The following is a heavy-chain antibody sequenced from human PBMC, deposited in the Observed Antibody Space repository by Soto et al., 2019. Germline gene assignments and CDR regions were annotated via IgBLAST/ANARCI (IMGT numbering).Heavy chain of an antibody. V-gene: IGHV3-64D*06. Sequence: EVQLVESGGGLVQPGGSLRLSCSASGFIFMESTLYWVRQLPGKGLEAISAVSTRGRSTYYADSVKDRFTISRDNSKNTLFLQMGSLRPEDTAIYYCVKQAHGLDGVAFDYWGQGTQVTVAS. D-gene: IGHD2-15*01. CDR3: VKQAHGLDGVAFDY. J-gene: IGHJ4*02. CDR2: VSTRGRST. CDR1: GFIFMEST.